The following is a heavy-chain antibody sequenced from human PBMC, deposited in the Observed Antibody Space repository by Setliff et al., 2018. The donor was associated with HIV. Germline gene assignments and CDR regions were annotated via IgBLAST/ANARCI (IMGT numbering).Heavy chain of an antibody. J-gene: IGHJ4*02. V-gene: IGHV3-11*04. D-gene: IGHD5-12*01. CDR1: GFPFSDYY. Sequence: GSLRLSCAASGFPFSDYYMSWIRQAPGKGLEWVSFISSSGSTIFYADSVKGRFTISRDNAKNSLSLQMNSLRAEDTAVYYCATSWRDGYPGDYWGQGTLVTVSS. CDR2: ISSSGSTI. CDR3: ATSWRDGYPGDY.